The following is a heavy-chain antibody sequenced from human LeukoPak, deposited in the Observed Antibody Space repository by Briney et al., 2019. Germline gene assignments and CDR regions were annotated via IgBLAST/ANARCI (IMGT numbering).Heavy chain of an antibody. V-gene: IGHV1-2*02. CDR3: ARDLCGGDCYNIDP. Sequence: ASVKVSCKASGYTFTGYYMHWVRQAPGQALEWMGWINPNSGGANYAQKFQGRVTMTRDTSISTAYMELSRLRSDDTAVYYCARDLCGGDCYNIDPWGQGTLVTVSS. CDR2: INPNSGGA. J-gene: IGHJ5*02. CDR1: GYTFTGYY. D-gene: IGHD2-21*01.